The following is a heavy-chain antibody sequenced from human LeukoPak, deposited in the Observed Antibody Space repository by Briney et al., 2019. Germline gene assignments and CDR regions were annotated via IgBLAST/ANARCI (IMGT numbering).Heavy chain of an antibody. D-gene: IGHD6-13*01. Sequence: GGSLRLSCAASGFMLSSYWMSWVRQAPGKGLEWVANIKQDGSEKYYVDSVKGRFTISRDSAKKSLYLQMNSLRPEDTAVYYCARSGFGSSWYFDYWGQGTLVTVSS. CDR2: IKQDGSEK. V-gene: IGHV3-7*05. CDR1: GFMLSSYW. J-gene: IGHJ4*02. CDR3: ARSGFGSSWYFDY.